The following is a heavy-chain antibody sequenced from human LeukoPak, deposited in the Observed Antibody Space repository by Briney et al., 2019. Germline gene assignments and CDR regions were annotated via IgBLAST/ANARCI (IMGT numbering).Heavy chain of an antibody. Sequence: HPGGSLRLSCAASGFTFDDYAMHWVRQAPGKGLEWVSGISWNSGSIGYADSVKGRFTISRDNAKNSLYLQMNSLRAEDTALYYCAKGDYDYVWGSSGVDYWGQGTLVTVSS. D-gene: IGHD3-16*01. CDR3: AKGDYDYVWGSSGVDY. J-gene: IGHJ4*02. V-gene: IGHV3-9*01. CDR2: ISWNSGSI. CDR1: GFTFDDYA.